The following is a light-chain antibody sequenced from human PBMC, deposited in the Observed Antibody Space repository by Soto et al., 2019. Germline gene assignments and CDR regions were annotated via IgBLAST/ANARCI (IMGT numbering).Light chain of an antibody. J-gene: IGKJ5*01. CDR2: GAS. CDR1: QSVSSSY. V-gene: IGKV3-20*01. Sequence: EIVVTQSPGTLSLSPGERATLSCRAIQSVSSSYLAWYQQKPGQAPRLLIYGASSRATGIPDRFSGSGSGTDFTLTISSLEPEDFAVYYCQQYNNWPPITFGQGTRLEIK. CDR3: QQYNNWPPIT.